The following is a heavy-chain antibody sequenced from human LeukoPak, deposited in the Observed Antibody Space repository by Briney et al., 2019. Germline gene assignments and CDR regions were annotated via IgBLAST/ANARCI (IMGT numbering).Heavy chain of an antibody. D-gene: IGHD3-10*01. CDR3: ARQWVREVIDY. Sequence: PSETLSLTCTVSGYSITSGYYWGWIRQPPGKGLEWIGSIYHSGSTHYNPSPNSRVTMSVDTSKNQFSLKLSSVTAADTAVYYCARQWVREVIDYWGQGTLVTVSS. J-gene: IGHJ4*02. CDR2: IYHSGST. CDR1: GYSITSGYY. V-gene: IGHV4-38-2*02.